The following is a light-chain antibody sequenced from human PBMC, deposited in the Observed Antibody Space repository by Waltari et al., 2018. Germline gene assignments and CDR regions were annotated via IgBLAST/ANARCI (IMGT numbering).Light chain of an antibody. CDR1: QNVNSL. V-gene: IGKV3-11*01. CDR2: DAS. CDR3: QQRGNLPET. Sequence: CRASQNVNSLLSRYAQKRGQAPRLLIYDASKRATGIPDRISGSGSGTDFTFTISSLEPEYFAIYYCQQRGNLPETFGRGTRVE. J-gene: IGKJ4*02.